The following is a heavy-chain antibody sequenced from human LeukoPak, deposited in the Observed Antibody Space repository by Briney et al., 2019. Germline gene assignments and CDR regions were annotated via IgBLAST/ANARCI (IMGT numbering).Heavy chain of an antibody. Sequence: GGSLRLSCAASGFTFSSYGMHWVRQAPGKGLEWVAVISYDGSIRYSADSVKGRFTISRDNSMNTLYLQMNSLRAEDTAVYYCAKESASSSPYRAGWFDPWGGGTLVTVSS. CDR3: AKESASSSPYRAGWFDP. D-gene: IGHD6-13*01. CDR1: GFTFSSYG. V-gene: IGHV3-30*18. CDR2: ISYDGSIR. J-gene: IGHJ5*02.